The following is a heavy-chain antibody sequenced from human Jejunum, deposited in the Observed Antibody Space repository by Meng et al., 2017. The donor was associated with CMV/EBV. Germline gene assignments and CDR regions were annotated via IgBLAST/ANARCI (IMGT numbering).Heavy chain of an antibody. V-gene: IGHV1-2*06. Sequence: SCQASGYTFTGYCLHWVRQAPGQGLEWMGRINPDSGSTNYAQKFQDRVSLTTDTSISTAYMELVWLRSDDTALYYCARDWGKGGLDYWGQGTLVTVSS. D-gene: IGHD3-16*01. CDR2: INPDSGST. CDR1: GYTFTGYC. J-gene: IGHJ4*02. CDR3: ARDWGKGGLDY.